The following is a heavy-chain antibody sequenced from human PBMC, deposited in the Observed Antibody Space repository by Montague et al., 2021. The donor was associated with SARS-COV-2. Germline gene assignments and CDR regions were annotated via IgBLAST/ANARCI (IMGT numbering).Heavy chain of an antibody. CDR2: ISGTGGST. CDR1: GFTFSSYA. J-gene: IGHJ4*02. Sequence: SLRLSCAASGFTFSSYAMSWVRQAPGKGLEWVSAISGTGGSTYYXDSVKGRFTISRDNSKYTLYLQMNILSAEDTAVYYCRVGNYYDSISDYWGQGTLVTVSS. D-gene: IGHD3-22*01. CDR3: RVGNYYDSISDY. V-gene: IGHV3-23*01.